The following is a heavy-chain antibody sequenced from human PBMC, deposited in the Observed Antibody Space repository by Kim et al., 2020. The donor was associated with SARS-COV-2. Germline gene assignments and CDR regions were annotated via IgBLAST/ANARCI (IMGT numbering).Heavy chain of an antibody. CDR1: GGTFSSYA. CDR3: ARDHWLSSGQRIIFDP. Sequence: SVKVSCKASGGTFSSYAISWVRQAPGQGLEWMGGIIPIFGTANYAQKFQGRVTITADESTSTAYMELSSLRSEDTAVYYCARDHWLSSGQRIIFDPWGQGTLVTVSS. J-gene: IGHJ5*02. CDR2: IIPIFGTA. V-gene: IGHV1-69*13. D-gene: IGHD6-19*01.